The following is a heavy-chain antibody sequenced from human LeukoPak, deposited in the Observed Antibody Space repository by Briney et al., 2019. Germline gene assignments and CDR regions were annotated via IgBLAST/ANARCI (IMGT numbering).Heavy chain of an antibody. V-gene: IGHV1-18*01. J-gene: IGHJ4*02. CDR3: ARDQFYRPYRGETISFDY. CDR2: ISAYNGNT. CDR1: GYTFTSYG. Sequence: ASVKVSCKASGYTFTSYGITWVRQAPGQGLEWMGWISAYNGNTHYAQKLQGRVTMTTDTSTSTAYMDLRSLRSDDTAVYYCARDQFYRPYRGETISFDYWGQGTLVTVSS. D-gene: IGHD3-10*01.